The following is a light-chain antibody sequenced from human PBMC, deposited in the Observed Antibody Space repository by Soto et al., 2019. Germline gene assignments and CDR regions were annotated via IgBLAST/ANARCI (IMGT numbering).Light chain of an antibody. CDR2: EVT. CDR3: SSYGGNNNLL. CDR1: SSDVGGYDY. V-gene: IGLV2-8*01. J-gene: IGLJ2*01. Sequence: QSALTQPPSAPGSPGQSVAISCTGTSSDVGGYDYVSWYQQHPGKAPKLMIYEVTKRPSGVPDRFSGSKSGNTASLTVSGLQAEDEADYYCSSYGGNNNLLFGGGTKLTVL.